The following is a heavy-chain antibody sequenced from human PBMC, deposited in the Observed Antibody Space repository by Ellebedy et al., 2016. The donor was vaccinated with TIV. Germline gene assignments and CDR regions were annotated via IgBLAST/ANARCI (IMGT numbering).Heavy chain of an antibody. CDR3: ARAKAEFYDAWTGYHSFDN. Sequence: GESLKISXATSGFTFSNYDMNWVRQAPGKGLEWVSFISSGSSIISYADSVKGRFTISRDNAKKSLSLEMKNLRDEDTAVYYCARAKAEFYDAWTGYHSFDNWGQGTLVTVSS. D-gene: IGHD3/OR15-3a*01. CDR1: GFTFSNYD. V-gene: IGHV3-48*02. J-gene: IGHJ4*02. CDR2: ISSGSSII.